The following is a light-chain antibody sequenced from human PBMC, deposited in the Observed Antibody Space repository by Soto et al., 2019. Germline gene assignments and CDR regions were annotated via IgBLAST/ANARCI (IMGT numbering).Light chain of an antibody. J-gene: IGKJ1*01. CDR3: QKYNDWPPSWT. CDR1: QSISSN. V-gene: IGKV3-15*01. CDR2: GVS. Sequence: EIVMTQSPATLSVSPGERATLSCRASQSISSNLAWHQQRPGQAPRLLIYGVSTRATGIPARFSGSGSGTEFTLTISSLKSEDFAVYYCQKYNDWPPSWTFGQGTKVEIK.